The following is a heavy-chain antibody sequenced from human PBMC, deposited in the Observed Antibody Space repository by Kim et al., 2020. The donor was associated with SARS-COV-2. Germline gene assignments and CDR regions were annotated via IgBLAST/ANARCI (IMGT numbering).Heavy chain of an antibody. Sequence: SVKVSCKASGGTFSSYAISWVRQAPGQGLEWMGRIIPILGIANYAQKFQGRVTITADKSTSTAYMELSSLRSEDTAVYYCARDPVGLVMRGTFDYWGQG. D-gene: IGHD6-6*01. CDR1: GGTFSSYA. CDR2: IIPILGIA. J-gene: IGHJ4*02. CDR3: ARDPVGLVMRGTFDY. V-gene: IGHV1-69*04.